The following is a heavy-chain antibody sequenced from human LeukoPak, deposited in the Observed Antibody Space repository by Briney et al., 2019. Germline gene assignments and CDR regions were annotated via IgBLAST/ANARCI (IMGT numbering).Heavy chain of an antibody. D-gene: IGHD6-19*01. Sequence: ASVKVSCKASGYTFTSYGISWVRQAPGQGLEWMGWISAYNGNTNYAQKLQGRVTMTTDTSTSTAYMKLRSLRSDDTAVYYCARDPTVAGTFDYWGQGTLVTVSA. CDR3: ARDPTVAGTFDY. CDR1: GYTFTSYG. J-gene: IGHJ4*02. V-gene: IGHV1-18*01. CDR2: ISAYNGNT.